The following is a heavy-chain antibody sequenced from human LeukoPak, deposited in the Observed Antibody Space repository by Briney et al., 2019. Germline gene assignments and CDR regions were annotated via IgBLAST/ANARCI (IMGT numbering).Heavy chain of an antibody. Sequence: PSETLSLTCTVSGGSIISSSYYWSWIRQPAGKGLEWIGRIYTSGSTNYNPSLKSRVTISVDTSKNQFSLKLSSVTAADTAVYYCASMVRGVIHRGDWFDPWGQGTLVTVSS. CDR2: IYTSGST. CDR1: GGSIISSSYY. CDR3: ASMVRGVIHRGDWFDP. J-gene: IGHJ5*02. V-gene: IGHV4-61*02. D-gene: IGHD3-10*01.